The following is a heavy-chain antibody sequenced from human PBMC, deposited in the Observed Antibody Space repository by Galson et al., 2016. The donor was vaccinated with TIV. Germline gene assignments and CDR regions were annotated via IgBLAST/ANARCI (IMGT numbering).Heavy chain of an antibody. D-gene: IGHD2-8*02. CDR2: INSDGTNT. CDR3: ARGPGYCTGGVCYSNWYFDL. J-gene: IGHJ2*01. V-gene: IGHV3-74*01. Sequence: SLRLSCSASGFSFRRYWMHWVRQAPGKGLVWVSHINSDGTNTNFADSVKGLFDISRDNAKNTLDLQMNGLTADDTAVYYCARGPGYCTGGVCYSNWYFDLWGRGTLVTVSS. CDR1: GFSFRRYW.